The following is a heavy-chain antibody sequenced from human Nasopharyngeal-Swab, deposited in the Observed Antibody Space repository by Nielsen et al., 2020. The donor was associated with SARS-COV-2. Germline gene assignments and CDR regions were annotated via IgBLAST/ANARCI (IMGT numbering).Heavy chain of an antibody. V-gene: IGHV1-69*04. CDR3: ASQGGGDYYDSRRYYNYVMDV. CDR1: GGTFSSYA. D-gene: IGHD3-22*01. J-gene: IGHJ6*02. Sequence: SVKVSCKASGGTFSSYAIGWVRQAPGQGLEWMGRIIPIFGIASYAQKLQGRVTITADKSTSTAYMGLSSLRSEDTAVYYWASQGGGDYYDSRRYYNYVMDVWGQGTTVTVSS. CDR2: IIPIFGIA.